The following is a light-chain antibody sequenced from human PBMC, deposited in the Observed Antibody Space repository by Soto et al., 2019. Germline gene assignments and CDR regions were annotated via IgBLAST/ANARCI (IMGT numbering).Light chain of an antibody. CDR2: RTS. CDR1: QSVSSTY. Sequence: ILFPQPPCPLSLSPGERATLSCRASQSVSSTYLAWYQQKPGQAPRLLIYRTSTRATGIPGRFSGSGSGTDFTLTISRLEPEDFAVYYCQPFGSSVPFGQGTRLEIK. J-gene: IGKJ5*01. V-gene: IGKV3-20*01. CDR3: QPFGSSVP.